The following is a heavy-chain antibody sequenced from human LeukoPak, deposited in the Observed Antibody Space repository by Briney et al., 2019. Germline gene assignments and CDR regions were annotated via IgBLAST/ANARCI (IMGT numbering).Heavy chain of an antibody. CDR1: GASFSSGSYY. V-gene: IGHV4-61*01. D-gene: IGHD5-18*01. CDR3: ARGSRGYTYG. CDR2: IYYSGST. J-gene: IGHJ4*02. Sequence: SETLSLTCTVSGASFSSGSYYWSWIRQPPGKGLEWIGYIYYSGSTNYNPSLKSRVTISVDTSKNQFSLKLSSVTAADTAVYYCARGSRGYTYGWGQGTLVTVSS.